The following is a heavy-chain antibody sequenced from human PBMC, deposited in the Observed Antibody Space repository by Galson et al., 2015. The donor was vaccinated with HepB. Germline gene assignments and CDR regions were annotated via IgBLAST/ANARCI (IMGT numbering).Heavy chain of an antibody. V-gene: IGHV3-21*01. D-gene: IGHD2-15*01. Sequence: SLRLSCAASGVSFSTYTMNWGRQAPGTGLERVTSISTSVNNVYYAGSVQGQFTISRDNAKNSLYFQFSSLRAEDTAVYYCAKDTPNTPARGWSYFDLWGQGTLVTVSS. CDR3: AKDTPNTPARGWSYFDL. J-gene: IGHJ4*02. CDR1: GVSFSTYT. CDR2: ISTSVNNV.